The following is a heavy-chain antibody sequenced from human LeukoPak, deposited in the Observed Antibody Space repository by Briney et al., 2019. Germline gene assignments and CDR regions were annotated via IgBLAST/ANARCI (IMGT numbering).Heavy chain of an antibody. V-gene: IGHV5-51*04. J-gene: IGHJ4*02. D-gene: IGHD1-26*01. CDR2: IYPGDSDT. CDR1: GYIYTSYW. CDR3: ARARSGTYYIYFDF. Sequence: GESLKISCNSSGYIYTSYWIGWVRHMLGKGLEWMGIIYPGDSDTRYSPSFQGQVTISADKPNNTTHLRWSDLKASDTAIYYCARARSGTYYIYFDFWGQGSLVTVSS.